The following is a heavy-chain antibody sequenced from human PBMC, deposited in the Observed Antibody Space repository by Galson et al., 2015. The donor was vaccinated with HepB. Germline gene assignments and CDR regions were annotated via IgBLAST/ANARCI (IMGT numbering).Heavy chain of an antibody. CDR1: GFPFSSYG. J-gene: IGHJ4*02. Sequence: SLRLSCAASGFPFSSYGMHWVRRAPGKGLEWVAMISYDGSNIYYGDSMKGRFTTPRDNSKNRLYLQMSSLRPEDTAVYYCAKKRAGSTWSPCDYWGQGTLVTVSS. CDR3: AKKRAGSTWSPCDY. D-gene: IGHD2/OR15-2a*01. CDR2: ISYDGSNI. V-gene: IGHV3-30*18.